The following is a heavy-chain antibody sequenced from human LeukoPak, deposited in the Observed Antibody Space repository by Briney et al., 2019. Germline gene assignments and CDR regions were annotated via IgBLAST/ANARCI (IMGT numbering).Heavy chain of an antibody. J-gene: IGHJ6*03. V-gene: IGHV1-46*01. Sequence: GASVKVSCKASGYTFTSYYMHWVRQAPGQGLEWMGIINPSGGSTSYAQKFQGRVTMTRDMSTSTVYMELRSLRSDDTAAYYCARVASTTVNQYYYYMDVWGKGTTVTVSS. CDR3: ARVASTTVNQYYYYMDV. D-gene: IGHD4-11*01. CDR1: GYTFTSYY. CDR2: INPSGGST.